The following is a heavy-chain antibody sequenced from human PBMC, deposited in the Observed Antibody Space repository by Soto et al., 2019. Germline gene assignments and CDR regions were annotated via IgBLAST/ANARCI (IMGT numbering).Heavy chain of an antibody. CDR3: AHRRGDLLTGHYYFDY. CDR1: GFSLNTRGVG. D-gene: IGHD3-9*01. J-gene: IGHJ4*02. V-gene: IGHV2-5*02. CDR2: ISWDGEK. Sequence: QITLKESGPTLVKPTQTLTLTCTFSGFSLNTRGVGVGWIRQPPGKALEWLALISWDGEKRYSPSLKSRLTITKDTSENQVVLIMTNMDPVDTATYYSAHRRGDLLTGHYYFDYWGQGTLVTVSS.